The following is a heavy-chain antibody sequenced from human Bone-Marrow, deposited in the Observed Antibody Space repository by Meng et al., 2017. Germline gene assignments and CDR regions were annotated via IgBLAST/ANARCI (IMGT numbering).Heavy chain of an antibody. Sequence: GESLKISYAASGFTFSSYAMSWVRQAPGKGLEWVSAISGSGGSTYYADSVKGRFTISRDNSKNTLYLQMNSLRAEDTAVYYCAKRKSGSYFPFDYWGQGTLVTVSS. CDR2: ISGSGGST. D-gene: IGHD1-26*01. CDR1: GFTFSSYA. CDR3: AKRKSGSYFPFDY. V-gene: IGHV3-23*01. J-gene: IGHJ4*02.